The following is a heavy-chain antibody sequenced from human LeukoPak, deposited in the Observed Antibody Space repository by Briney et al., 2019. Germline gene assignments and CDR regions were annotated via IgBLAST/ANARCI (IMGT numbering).Heavy chain of an antibody. V-gene: IGHV3-7*01. Sequence: GGSVRLSCAASGFTFSSYWMNWVRQAPGKGLEWVANIKQDGNEKYYVDSVKGRFSISRDNAKNSLYLQMDSLRAEDTAVYYCAKEGDYPIITYDSWGQGALLTVSS. CDR1: GFTFSSYW. CDR2: IKQDGNEK. D-gene: IGHD5-24*01. J-gene: IGHJ5*01. CDR3: AKEGDYPIITYDS.